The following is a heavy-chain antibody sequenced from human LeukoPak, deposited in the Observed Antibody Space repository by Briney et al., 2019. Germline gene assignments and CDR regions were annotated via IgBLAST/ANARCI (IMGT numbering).Heavy chain of an antibody. CDR3: ARGGMYTSRPKTLKFFYFYMDV. V-gene: IGHV3-48*01. D-gene: IGHD6-13*01. CDR2: ISGSGTVI. J-gene: IGHJ6*03. Sequence: GGSLRLSCAASGFIFSPYNMNWVRQAPGKGLEWLSYISGSGTVIYYADSVKGRFTISRDNAKNSLYLQMNSLRAEDTAVYYCARGGMYTSRPKTLKFFYFYMDVWGKGTTVTVSS. CDR1: GFIFSPYN.